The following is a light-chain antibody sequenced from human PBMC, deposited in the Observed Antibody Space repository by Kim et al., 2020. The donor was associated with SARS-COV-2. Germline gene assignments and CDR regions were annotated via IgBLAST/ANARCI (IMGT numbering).Light chain of an antibody. Sequence: VSPGESATLSCRASQTVFDNLAWFQQKPGQAPRLLIYAASTRAPGMPARFSGSGSGTEFNLTISGMQSEDFAIYYCQHYNNWPETFGQGTRLEIK. J-gene: IGKJ5*01. CDR1: QTVFDN. CDR3: QHYNNWPET. CDR2: AAS. V-gene: IGKV3-15*01.